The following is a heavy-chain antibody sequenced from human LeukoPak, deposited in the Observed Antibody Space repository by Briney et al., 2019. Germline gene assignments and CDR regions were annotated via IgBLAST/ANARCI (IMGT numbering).Heavy chain of an antibody. D-gene: IGHD3-16*01. CDR1: GFTFSNYW. J-gene: IGHJ4*02. CDR2: IKEDGSEK. Sequence: GGSLRLSCAASGFTFSNYWMNWVGQAPGKGLEWVANIKEDGSEKYHVDSVKGRFIISRDNAKNSLYLQMNSLRAEDTAVYYCARDPQHLDFDYRGQGTLVTVSS. CDR3: ARDPQHLDFDY. V-gene: IGHV3-7*04.